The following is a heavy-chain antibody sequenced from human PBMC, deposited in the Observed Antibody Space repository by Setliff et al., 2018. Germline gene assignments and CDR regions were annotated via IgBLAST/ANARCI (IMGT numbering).Heavy chain of an antibody. V-gene: IGHV3-7*01. J-gene: IGHJ3*02. D-gene: IGHD2-21*02. Sequence: GGSLRLSCAASGFTFSTYWMTWIRQAPGKGLEWVANIKGDGSEKYYVDSVEGRFAISRDNAKNSLYLQMNSLRAEDTAVYYCARAGLPYAADIWGQGTKVTVSS. CDR2: IKGDGSEK. CDR1: GFTFSTYW. CDR3: ARAGLPYAADI.